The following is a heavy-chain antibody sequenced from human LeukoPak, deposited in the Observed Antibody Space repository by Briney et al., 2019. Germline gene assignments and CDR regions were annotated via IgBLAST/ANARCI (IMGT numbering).Heavy chain of an antibody. CDR3: AREVVVTASLDY. Sequence: NPSQTLSLTCTVSGGSISSGGYYWSWIRQHPGKGLEWIGYIYYSGSTYYNPSLKSRVTISVDTSKNQFPLKLTSVTAADTAVYYCAREVVVTASLDYWGQGTLVTVSS. CDR1: GGSISSGGYY. V-gene: IGHV4-31*03. D-gene: IGHD2-21*02. J-gene: IGHJ4*02. CDR2: IYYSGST.